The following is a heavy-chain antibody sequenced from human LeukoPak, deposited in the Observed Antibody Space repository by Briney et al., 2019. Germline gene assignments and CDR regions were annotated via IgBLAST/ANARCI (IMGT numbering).Heavy chain of an antibody. CDR1: GFPFSSYW. J-gene: IGHJ4*02. CDR3: SRSQFDY. CDR2: ISGDGTIK. Sequence: GGSLRLSCEPSGFPFSSYWMLWVRQAPGKGLVWVSRISGDGTIKTYADFARGRFTISRDNTKNILYLQMNSLRVEDTAIYFCSRSQFDYWGQGVLVTVSS. V-gene: IGHV3-74*03.